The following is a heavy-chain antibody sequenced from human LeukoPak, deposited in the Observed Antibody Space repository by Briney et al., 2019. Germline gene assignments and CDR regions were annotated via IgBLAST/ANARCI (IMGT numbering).Heavy chain of an antibody. J-gene: IGHJ6*03. V-gene: IGHV3-7*01. CDR3: AKPCGSGQGDYYYYMDV. Sequence: GGSLRLSCAASGFTFSSYWMSWVRQAPGKGLEWVANIKQNGNEKNYVDSVKGRFTISRDNAKNSLFLQMNSLRAEDTAVYNCAKPCGSGQGDYYYYMDVWGKGTTVTISS. CDR1: GFTFSSYW. D-gene: IGHD3-10*01. CDR2: IKQNGNEK.